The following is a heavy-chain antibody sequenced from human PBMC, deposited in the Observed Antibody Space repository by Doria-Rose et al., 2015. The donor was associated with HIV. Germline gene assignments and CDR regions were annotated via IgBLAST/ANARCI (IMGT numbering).Heavy chain of an antibody. CDR1: GGSFSGYY. CDR3: ARGPSDFGDYVAFQH. J-gene: IGHJ1*01. V-gene: IGHV4-34*01. CDR2: INHGGST. D-gene: IGHD4-17*01. Sequence: QVQLQQWDAGLLKPSETLSLTCAVYGGSFSGYYWTGIRQSPGKGLEWIGEINHGGSTNYNPSLKSRVTISLDMSKNQFSLEVTSVTAADTAVYYCARGPSDFGDYVAFQHWGQGTLVTVSS.